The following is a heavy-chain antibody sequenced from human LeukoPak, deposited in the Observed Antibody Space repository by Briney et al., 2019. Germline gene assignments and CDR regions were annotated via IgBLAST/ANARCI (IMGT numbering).Heavy chain of an antibody. V-gene: IGHV3-7*01. Sequence: PGGSLRLSCAASGFTFSSYWMSWVRQAPGKGLEWVANIKQDGSEKYYVDSVKGRFTISRDDDKNLLYLDMNSLRAEDTAVYYCARGHTAVTRHFDFWGQGTLVTVSS. CDR1: GFTFSSYW. D-gene: IGHD4-17*01. CDR2: IKQDGSEK. J-gene: IGHJ4*02. CDR3: ARGHTAVTRHFDF.